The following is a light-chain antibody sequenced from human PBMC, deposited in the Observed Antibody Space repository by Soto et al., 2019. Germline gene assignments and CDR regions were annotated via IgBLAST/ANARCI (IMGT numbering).Light chain of an antibody. V-gene: IGKV1-5*01. J-gene: IGKJ1*01. CDR3: QQYHSYWT. CDR2: DAS. Sequence: DIQMTQSPSSLSASVGDRFAITCRASQSIISYLNWYHQKPGKAPNLLIYDASSLESGVPQRFSGSESGTEFTLTTSSLQTDDFSTYYCQQYHSYWTYGQGTKV. CDR1: QSIISY.